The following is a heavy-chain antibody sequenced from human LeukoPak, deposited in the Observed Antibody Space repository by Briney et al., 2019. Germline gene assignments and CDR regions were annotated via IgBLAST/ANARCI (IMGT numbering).Heavy chain of an antibody. J-gene: IGHJ4*02. CDR1: GFTFSLYA. V-gene: IGHV3-30*04. CDR2: ISSDGRNK. D-gene: IGHD6-19*01. CDR3: ARDYFTAVAGSGSYFDY. Sequence: PGGSLRLSCAASGFTFSLYALHWVRQDPGQGLEWVAVISSDGRNKYYTDSVQGRFSVSRDNSKNTLYLHMSSLRTEDSAIYYCARDYFTAVAGSGSYFDYWGQGTLVTVSS.